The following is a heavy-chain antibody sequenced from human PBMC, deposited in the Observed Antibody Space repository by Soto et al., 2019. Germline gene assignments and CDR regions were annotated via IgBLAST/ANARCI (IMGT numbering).Heavy chain of an antibody. CDR3: ASVLISYHYGSGSSFNY. Sequence: ASVKVSCKASGYTFTSYGISWVRQAPGQGLEWMGWISAYNGNTNYAQKLQGRVTMTTDTSTTTVYMELSSLRSEDTAVYYCASVLISYHYGSGSSFNYWGQGTLVTVSS. CDR2: ISAYNGNT. J-gene: IGHJ4*02. V-gene: IGHV1-18*01. CDR1: GYTFTSYG. D-gene: IGHD3-10*01.